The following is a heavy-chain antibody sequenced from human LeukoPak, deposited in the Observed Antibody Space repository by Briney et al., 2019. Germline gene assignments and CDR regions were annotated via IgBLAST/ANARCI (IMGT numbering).Heavy chain of an antibody. CDR3: ARHTAAAGRDWCFDY. V-gene: IGHV4-34*01. Sequence: SETLSLTCAVYGGSFSGYYWSWIRQPPGKGLEWIGEINHSGSTNYNPSLKSRVTISVDTPKNQFSLKLSSVTAADTAVYYCARHTAAAGRDWCFDYWGQGTLVTVSS. D-gene: IGHD6-13*01. CDR2: INHSGST. J-gene: IGHJ4*02. CDR1: GGSFSGYY.